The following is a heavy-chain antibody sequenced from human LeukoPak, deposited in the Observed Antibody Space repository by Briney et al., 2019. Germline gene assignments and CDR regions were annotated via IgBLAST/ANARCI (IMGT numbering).Heavy chain of an antibody. D-gene: IGHD3-10*01. CDR2: ISAYNGNT. Sequence: ASVKDSCKASGYTFTSYGISWVRQAPGQGLEWMGWISAYNGNTNYAQKLQGRVTMTTDTSTSTAYMELRSLRSDDTAAYYCARGTRSFYGENYYYYYGMDVWGQGTTVTVSS. V-gene: IGHV1-18*01. J-gene: IGHJ6*02. CDR1: GYTFTSYG. CDR3: ARGTRSFYGENYYYYYGMDV.